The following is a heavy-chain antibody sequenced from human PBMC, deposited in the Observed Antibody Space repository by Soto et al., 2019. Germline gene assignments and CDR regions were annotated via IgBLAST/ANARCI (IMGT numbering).Heavy chain of an antibody. CDR3: TRANRYSEY. V-gene: IGHV4-61*08. CDR1: GGSISSGGYY. CDR2: IYYSGIT. D-gene: IGHD5-12*01. J-gene: IGHJ4*02. Sequence: PSETLSLTCTVSGGSISSGGYYWSWIRQPPGKGLEWIGYIYYSGITYYNPSLKSRVTISVDTSKNQFSLNLTSVTAADTAVYYCTRANRYSEYWGQGTLVTVSS.